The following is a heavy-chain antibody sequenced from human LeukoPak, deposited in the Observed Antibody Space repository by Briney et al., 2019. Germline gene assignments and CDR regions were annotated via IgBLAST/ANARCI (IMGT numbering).Heavy chain of an antibody. CDR3: ARLSGRVVCSAGSCYIDS. J-gene: IGHJ4*02. D-gene: IGHD2-15*01. V-gene: IGHV5-51*01. CDR1: GYRFTSDW. CDR2: IYPGDSDT. Sequence: PGESLKISCKGSGYRFTSDWIGWVRQMPGKGLEWMGTIYPGDSDTRYSPSFQGQVTISADKSVNTAYLQWSSLKASDTAMYYCARLSGRVVCSAGSCYIDSWGQGTLVTVSS.